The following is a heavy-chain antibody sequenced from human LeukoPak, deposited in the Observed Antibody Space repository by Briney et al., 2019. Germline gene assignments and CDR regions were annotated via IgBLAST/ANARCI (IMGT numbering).Heavy chain of an antibody. Sequence: PGGSLRLSCAASGLTFSSYAMHWARQAPGKGLEWVAVMSYDGSNKYYADSVKGRFTISRDNSKNTLYLQMNSLRAEDTAVYYCARDGPIELWLGELSKAGLDYWGQGTLVTVSS. CDR1: GLTFSSYA. CDR2: MSYDGSNK. D-gene: IGHD3-10*01. J-gene: IGHJ4*02. CDR3: ARDGPIELWLGELSKAGLDY. V-gene: IGHV3-30*04.